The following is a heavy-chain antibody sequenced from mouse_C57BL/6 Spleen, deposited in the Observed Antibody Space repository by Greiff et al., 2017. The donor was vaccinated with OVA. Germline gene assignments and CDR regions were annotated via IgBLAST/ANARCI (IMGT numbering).Heavy chain of an antibody. CDR3: ARPYYDYDGYAMDY. CDR1: GYAFSSSW. V-gene: IGHV1-82*01. Sequence: QVQLKESGPELVKPGASVKISCKASGYAFSSSWMNWVKQRPGKGLEWIGRIYPGDGDTNYNGKFKGKATLTADKSSSTAYMQLSSLTSEDSAVYFCARPYYDYDGYAMDYWGQGTSVTVSS. J-gene: IGHJ4*01. CDR2: IYPGDGDT. D-gene: IGHD2-4*01.